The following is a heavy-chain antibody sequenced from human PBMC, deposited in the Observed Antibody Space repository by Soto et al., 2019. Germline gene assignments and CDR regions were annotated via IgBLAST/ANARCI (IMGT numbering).Heavy chain of an antibody. D-gene: IGHD3-10*01. CDR3: AREGGTMVRGVIGVVQPHYFDD. V-gene: IGHV4-34*01. Sequence: NPSETLSLTCAVYGGSFSGYYWSWIRQPPGKGLEWIGEINHSGSTNYNPSLKSRVTISVDTSKNQFSLRLSSVTAADTAVYYCAREGGTMVRGVIGVVQPHYFDDWGQGTLVTVSS. J-gene: IGHJ4*02. CDR1: GGSFSGYY. CDR2: INHSGST.